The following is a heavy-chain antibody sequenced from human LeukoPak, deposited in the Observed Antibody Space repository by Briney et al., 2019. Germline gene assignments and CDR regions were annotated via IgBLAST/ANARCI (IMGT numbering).Heavy chain of an antibody. J-gene: IGHJ6*02. CDR1: GGTFSSYA. CDR3: AREERYYDILTTNYYYGMDV. Sequence: SVKVSFKASGGTFSSYAISWVRQAPGQGLEWMGGIIPIFGTANYAQKFQGRVTITADESTSTAYMELSSLRSEDTAAYYCAREERYYDILTTNYYYGMDVWGQGTTVTVSS. V-gene: IGHV1-69*13. D-gene: IGHD3-9*01. CDR2: IIPIFGTA.